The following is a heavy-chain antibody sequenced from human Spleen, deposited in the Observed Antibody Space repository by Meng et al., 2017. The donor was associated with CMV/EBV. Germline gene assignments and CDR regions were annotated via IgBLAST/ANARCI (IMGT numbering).Heavy chain of an antibody. Sequence: GGSLRLSCAASGFTFSSYSMNWVRQAPGKGLEWVSYISSSGSTIYYADSVKGRFTIYRDNAKNSLYLQMNSLRAEGTAIYYCAREDYDSSGYSDFWGQGTLVTVSS. CDR2: ISSSGSTI. D-gene: IGHD3-22*01. CDR1: GFTFSSYS. CDR3: AREDYDSSGYSDF. V-gene: IGHV3-48*04. J-gene: IGHJ4*02.